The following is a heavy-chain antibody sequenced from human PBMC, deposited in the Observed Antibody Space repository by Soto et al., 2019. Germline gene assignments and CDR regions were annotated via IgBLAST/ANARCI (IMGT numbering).Heavy chain of an antibody. D-gene: IGHD1-26*01. CDR3: ARDQTKWVGAAFDF. Sequence: QVQLVQSGADVKKPGASVKVSCKASGYTFTNHYISWVRQAPGQGPEWLGWISPSTVKTNYPQKFQGKVSMTTDTSTNSAYIELRSLRCDEPAVYYCARDQTKWVGAAFDFWGQGTMVTVSS. J-gene: IGHJ3*01. V-gene: IGHV1-18*01. CDR1: GYTFTNHY. CDR2: ISPSTVKT.